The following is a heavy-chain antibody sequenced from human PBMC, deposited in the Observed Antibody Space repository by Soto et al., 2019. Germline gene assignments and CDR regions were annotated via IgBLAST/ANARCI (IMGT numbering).Heavy chain of an antibody. CDR2: ISGSGGST. J-gene: IGHJ4*02. D-gene: IGHD1-1*01. Sequence: TGGSLILSCAASGFTFSSYAMSWVRQAPGKGLEWVSAISGSGGSTYYADSVRDRFTISRDNSKNTLYLQMNNLRPEDTAMYYCANSWTTLTTGFDFWGQGALVTVSS. V-gene: IGHV3-23*01. CDR1: GFTFSSYA. CDR3: ANSWTTLTTGFDF.